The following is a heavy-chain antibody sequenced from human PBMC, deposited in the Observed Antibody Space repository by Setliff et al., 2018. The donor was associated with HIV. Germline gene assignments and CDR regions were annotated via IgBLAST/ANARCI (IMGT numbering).Heavy chain of an antibody. Sequence: PSETLSLTCTVSGGSITGHYWSWILQPPGKGLEWIGYIHYSGSSNYNPSLRSRVSISLDTSKKQVSLKLNSVTAADTAVYYCARGLSIFGVATPGFYSFMDVWGKGTTVTVSS. V-gene: IGHV4-59*11. D-gene: IGHD3-3*01. CDR3: ARGLSIFGVATPGFYSFMDV. J-gene: IGHJ6*03. CDR2: IHYSGSS. CDR1: GGSITGHY.